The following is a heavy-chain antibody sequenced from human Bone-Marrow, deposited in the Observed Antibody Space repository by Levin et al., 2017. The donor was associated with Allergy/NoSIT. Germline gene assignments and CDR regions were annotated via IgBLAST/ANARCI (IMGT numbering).Heavy chain of an antibody. J-gene: IGHJ4*02. CDR1: GASLSSYY. CDR2: IYYSGGT. V-gene: IGHV4-59*01. D-gene: IGHD6-19*01. Sequence: SQTLSLTCTVSGASLSSYYWSWIRQTPGKGLEWIGYIYYSGGTNYNPSLQSRVTISVDTSQNQLSLKLRSVTAADTAVYYCASASISYGSGWHFVYWGQGTLLTVSS. CDR3: ASASISYGSGWHFVY.